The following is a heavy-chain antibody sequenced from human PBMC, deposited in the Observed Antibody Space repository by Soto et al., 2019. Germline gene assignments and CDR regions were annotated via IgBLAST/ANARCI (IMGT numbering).Heavy chain of an antibody. CDR2: INHSGST. CDR3: ASRERLRIARFDP. J-gene: IGHJ5*02. CDR1: GGSFSGYY. D-gene: IGHD6-25*01. V-gene: IGHV4-34*01. Sequence: PSETLSLTCAVYGGSFSGYYWSWIRQPPGKGLEWIGEINHSGSTNYNPSLKSRVTISVDTSKNQFSLKLSSVTAADTAVYYCASRERLRIARFDPWGQGTLVTVSS.